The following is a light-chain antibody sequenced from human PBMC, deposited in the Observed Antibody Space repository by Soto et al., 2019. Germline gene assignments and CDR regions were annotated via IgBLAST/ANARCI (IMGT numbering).Light chain of an antibody. Sequence: EIVLTQSPGTLSLSPGERATLSCRASQTVRNNYLAWYQQKPGQAPRLLIYDASSRATGIPDRFSGGGSGTDFTLTIGRLEPEDFAVYYCQQYGSSFTFGQGTRLEIK. V-gene: IGKV3-20*01. J-gene: IGKJ5*01. CDR1: QTVRNNY. CDR2: DAS. CDR3: QQYGSSFT.